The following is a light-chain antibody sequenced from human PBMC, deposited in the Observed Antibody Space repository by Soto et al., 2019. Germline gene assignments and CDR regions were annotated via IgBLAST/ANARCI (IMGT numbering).Light chain of an antibody. Sequence: EIVLTQSPGTLSLSPGERATLSCRASQSVSSSSYLAWYQQKPGQAPRLLIYSAPSRATGIPDRFSGSGSATDFTLTISRLEPEDFAVYYCRQYGSSPSYTFGQGTKLEIK. CDR2: SAP. CDR1: QSVSSSSY. CDR3: RQYGSSPSYT. V-gene: IGKV3-20*01. J-gene: IGKJ2*01.